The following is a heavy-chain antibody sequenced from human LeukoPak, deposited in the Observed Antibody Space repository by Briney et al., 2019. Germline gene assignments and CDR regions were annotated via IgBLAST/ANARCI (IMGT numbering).Heavy chain of an antibody. CDR2: NTNSGGST. Sequence: QSGGSLRLSCAASGFTFSNYAMSWVRQAPGKGLEWVSANTNSGGSTYYADSVKGRFTISRDNSKNTLYLQMNSLRAEDTAVYYCAKVRGLELYYYFDYWDQGTLVTVSS. CDR3: AKVRGLELYYYFDY. J-gene: IGHJ4*02. D-gene: IGHD3-10*01. V-gene: IGHV3-23*01. CDR1: GFTFSNYA.